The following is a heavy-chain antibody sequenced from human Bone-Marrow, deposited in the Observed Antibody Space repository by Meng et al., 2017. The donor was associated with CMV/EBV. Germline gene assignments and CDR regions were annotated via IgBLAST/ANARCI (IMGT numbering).Heavy chain of an antibody. CDR1: GSNFSSYA. CDR3: ARQLFWSGYYRDYYYYGMDV. J-gene: IGHJ6*02. V-gene: IGHV1-69*05. CDR2: IIPIFGTA. D-gene: IGHD3-3*01. Sequence: SVKVPCKASGSNFSSYAISWVRQAPGQGLEWMGGIIPIFGTANYAQKFQGRVTITTDESTSTAYMELSSLRSEDTAVYYCARQLFWSGYYRDYYYYGMDVWGQGTTVTVSS.